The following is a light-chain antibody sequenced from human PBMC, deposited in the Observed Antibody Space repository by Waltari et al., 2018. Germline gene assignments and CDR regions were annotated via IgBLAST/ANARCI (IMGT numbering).Light chain of an antibody. CDR2: LDS. CDR3: HVWDANTVM. J-gene: IGLJ3*02. V-gene: IGLV3-21*02. Sequence: SSVLTQAPSVSVAPGQTATVTGGGDNIGSRSVHWEQQKPGRAPVLVVYLDSDRRSGIPERFSGSKSGNAATLTISRVEAGDEADYYCHVWDANTVMFGGGTKLTVL. CDR1: NIGSRS.